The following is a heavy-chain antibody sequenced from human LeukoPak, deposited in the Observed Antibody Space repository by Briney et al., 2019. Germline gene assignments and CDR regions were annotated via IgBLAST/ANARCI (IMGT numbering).Heavy chain of an antibody. Sequence: GGSLRLSCAASGFTFSSYWMSWVRQAPGKGLEWVANIKQDGSEEYYVDSVKGRFTISRDNAKNSLYLQMNSLRAEDTAVYYCARDGSETYYDFWSGYPPAGYYDYWGQGTLVTVSS. D-gene: IGHD3-3*01. CDR3: ARDGSETYYDFWSGYPPAGYYDY. J-gene: IGHJ4*02. CDR2: IKQDGSEE. CDR1: GFTFSSYW. V-gene: IGHV3-7*05.